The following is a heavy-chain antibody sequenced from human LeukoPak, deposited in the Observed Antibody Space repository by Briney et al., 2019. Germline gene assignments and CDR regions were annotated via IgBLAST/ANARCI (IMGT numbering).Heavy chain of an antibody. CDR3: ARDGNYYGSGGDAFDI. CDR1: GGSISSYY. J-gene: IGHJ3*02. Sequence: SETLSLTCTVSGGSISSYYWSWIRQPPGKGLEWIGYIYYSGSTNYNPSLKSRVTISVDTSKNQFSLKLSSVTAADTAVYYCARDGNYYGSGGDAFDIWGQGTMVTVSS. V-gene: IGHV4-59*01. CDR2: IYYSGST. D-gene: IGHD3-10*01.